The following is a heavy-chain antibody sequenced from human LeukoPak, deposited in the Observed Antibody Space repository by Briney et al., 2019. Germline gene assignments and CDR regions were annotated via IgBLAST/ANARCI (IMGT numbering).Heavy chain of an antibody. D-gene: IGHD5-18*01. CDR3: GESRGYSYVYNN. CDR2: INHSGST. CDR1: GGSFSGYY. J-gene: IGHJ4*02. V-gene: IGHV4-34*01. Sequence: SETLSLTCAVYGGSFSGYYWRWIRQTPGKGEEWVVEINHSGSTNYNPSPQSRVTISEDTSKNQFYLKLSSVPAADTVVYYWGESRGYSYVYNNWGQGNLVTGSS.